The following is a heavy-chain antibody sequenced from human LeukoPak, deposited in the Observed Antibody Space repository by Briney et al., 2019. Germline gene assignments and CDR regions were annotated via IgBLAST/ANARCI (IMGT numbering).Heavy chain of an antibody. D-gene: IGHD6-13*01. CDR1: GYTFTSYY. V-gene: IGHV1-46*01. CDR2: INPSGGST. J-gene: IGHJ4*02. CDR3: ARDQDIAAAGPIHYYFDY. Sequence: GASVKVSCKASGYTFTSYYMHWVRQAPGQGLEWMGIINPSGGSTSYAQKFQGRVTMTRDTSTSTVYMELSSLRSEDTAVYYRARDQDIAAAGPIHYYFDYWGQGTLVTVSS.